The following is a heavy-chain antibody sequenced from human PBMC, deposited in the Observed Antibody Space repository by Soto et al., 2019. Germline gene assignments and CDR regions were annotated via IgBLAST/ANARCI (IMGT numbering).Heavy chain of an antibody. J-gene: IGHJ6*02. CDR2: IIPILGIA. CDR3: ARGKDSGYDRDYYYYGMDV. Sequence: QVQLVQSGAEVKKPGSSVKVSCKASGGTFSSYTISWVRQAPGQGLEWMGSIIPILGIANYAQKFQGRVTITADKSTSTAYMELSSLRSEDTAVYYCARGKDSGYDRDYYYYGMDVWGQGTTVTVSS. CDR1: GGTFSSYT. V-gene: IGHV1-69*02. D-gene: IGHD5-12*01.